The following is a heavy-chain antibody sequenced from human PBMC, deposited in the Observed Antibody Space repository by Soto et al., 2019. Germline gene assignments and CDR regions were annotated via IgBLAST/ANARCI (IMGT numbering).Heavy chain of an antibody. V-gene: IGHV1-18*01. CDR1: GYTFTSYG. J-gene: IGHJ4*02. CDR2: ISAYNGNT. CDR3: ARDAPPEDY. Sequence: QVQLVQSGAEVKKPGASVKVSCKASGYTFTSYGISWVRQAPGQGLEWMGWISAYNGNTNYAQKLQGRVTMTTDTSXSXXXXELXXLRSDDTAVYYCARDAPPEDYWGQGTLVTVSS.